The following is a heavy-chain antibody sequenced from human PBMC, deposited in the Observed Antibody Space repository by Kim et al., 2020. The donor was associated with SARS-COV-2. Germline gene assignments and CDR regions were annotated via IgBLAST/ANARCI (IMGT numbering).Heavy chain of an antibody. CDR1: GFTLGDSS. CDR2: IRSKASGGTT. CDR3: TREARDSSGFYPSDS. J-gene: IGHJ4*02. D-gene: IGHD3-22*01. Sequence: GGSLRLSCTGSGFTLGDSSLSGFRQPPGRGLEWVGLIRSKASGGTTKSAASVRGRFDFSRDDSMSVAYLQMTSLKDEDTAVYYCTREARDSSGFYPSDSWGQGTLVTVSS. V-gene: IGHV3-49*03.